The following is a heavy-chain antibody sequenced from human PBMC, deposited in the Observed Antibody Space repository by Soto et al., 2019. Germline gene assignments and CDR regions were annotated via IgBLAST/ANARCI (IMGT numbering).Heavy chain of an antibody. D-gene: IGHD5-18*01. J-gene: IGHJ6*02. CDR3: ARPLYSYGPMDV. CDR2: IYYSGST. Sequence: SETLSLTCTVSGGSVSSGSYYWSWIRQPPGKGLEWIGYIYYSGSTNYNPSLKSRVTISVDTSKNQFSLKLSSVTAADTAVYYCARPLYSYGPMDVWGQGTTVTAP. V-gene: IGHV4-61*01. CDR1: GGSVSSGSYY.